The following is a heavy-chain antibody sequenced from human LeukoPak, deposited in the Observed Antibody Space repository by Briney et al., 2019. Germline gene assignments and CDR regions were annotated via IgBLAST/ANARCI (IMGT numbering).Heavy chain of an antibody. Sequence: PGGSLRLSCAASGFTFSSSAISWVRQAPGKGLEWLSTISGGDYSTYYADSVKGRFTISRDNSKHTLSLQMNSLRAEDTAVYYCAKDRGSSGWSFDYWGQGTLVTVSS. J-gene: IGHJ4*02. CDR1: GFTFSSSA. CDR3: AKDRGSSGWSFDY. V-gene: IGHV3-23*01. D-gene: IGHD6-19*01. CDR2: ISGGDYST.